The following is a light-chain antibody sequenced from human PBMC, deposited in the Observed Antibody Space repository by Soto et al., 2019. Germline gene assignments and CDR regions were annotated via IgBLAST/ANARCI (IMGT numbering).Light chain of an antibody. CDR3: HQYGRSPRT. Sequence: EIVLTQSPGTLSLSPEERATVSCRASQSVTSNFLAWYQQKPGQAPRLLIYGASSRATGIPDRFSGSGSGTDFTLTISRLEPEDFAVYYCHQYGRSPRTFGQGTNVE. J-gene: IGKJ1*01. V-gene: IGKV3-20*01. CDR1: QSVTSNF. CDR2: GAS.